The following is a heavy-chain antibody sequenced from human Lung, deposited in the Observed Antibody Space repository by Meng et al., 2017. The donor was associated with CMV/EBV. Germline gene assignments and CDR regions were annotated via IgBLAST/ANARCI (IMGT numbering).Heavy chain of an antibody. CDR1: GFTFSSYW. J-gene: IGHJ6*02. D-gene: IGHD6-13*01. Sequence: GEXXKISCAASGFTFSSYWMHWVRQAPGKGLVWVSRINSDGSSTSYADSVKGRFTISRDNAKNTLYLQMNSPRAEDTAVYYCARGGSSWGGKYYYYGMDVWGQGNXV. CDR2: INSDGSST. V-gene: IGHV3-74*01. CDR3: ARGGSSWGGKYYYYGMDV.